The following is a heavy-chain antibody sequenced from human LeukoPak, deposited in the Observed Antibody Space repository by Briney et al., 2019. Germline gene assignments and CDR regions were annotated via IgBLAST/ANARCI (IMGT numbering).Heavy chain of an antibody. CDR3: ASSPGDTAAFDI. D-gene: IGHD5-18*01. CDR2: IYYGGST. CDR1: GGSVSSDSYF. J-gene: IGHJ3*02. V-gene: IGHV4-61*01. Sequence: PSETLSLTCTVSGGSVSSDSYFWTWIRQPPGKGLEWIGYIYYGGSTNYNPSLKSRVTISLDTSKSQISLKLGSVTAADTAVYYCASSPGDTAAFDIWGQGTMVTVSS.